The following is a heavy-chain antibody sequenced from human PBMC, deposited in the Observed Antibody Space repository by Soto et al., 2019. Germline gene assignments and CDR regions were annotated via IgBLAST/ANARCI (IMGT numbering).Heavy chain of an antibody. D-gene: IGHD3-22*01. CDR3: AKDAYPYYYDSSGYPSGFGY. J-gene: IGHJ4*02. CDR2: ISWDGGST. V-gene: IGHV3-43*01. Sequence: GGSLRLSCAASGFTFDDYTMHWVRQAPGKGLEWVSLISWDGGSTYYADSVKGRFTISRDNSKNSLYLQMNSLRTEDTALYYFAKDAYPYYYDSSGYPSGFGYWGQGTLVTVSS. CDR1: GFTFDDYT.